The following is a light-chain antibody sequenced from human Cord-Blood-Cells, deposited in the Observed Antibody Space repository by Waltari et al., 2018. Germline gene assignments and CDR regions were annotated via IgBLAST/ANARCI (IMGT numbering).Light chain of an antibody. CDR3: YSAAYNNRV. Sequence: SYELTQPSSVSVSPGQTARITRSGDVLAKKYARWFQQKPGQAPVLVIYKDSERPSGIPERFSGSSSGTTVTLTISGAQVEDEADYYCYSAAYNNRVFGGGTKLTVL. CDR1: VLAKKY. V-gene: IGLV3-27*01. J-gene: IGLJ3*02. CDR2: KDS.